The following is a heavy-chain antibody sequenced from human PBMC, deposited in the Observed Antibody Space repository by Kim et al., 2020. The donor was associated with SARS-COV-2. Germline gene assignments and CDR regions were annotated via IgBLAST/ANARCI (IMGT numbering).Heavy chain of an antibody. CDR1: GGSISSYY. CDR2: IYYSGST. CDR3: ARSDYYGSGSYYNQDYYYYYYGMDV. Sequence: SETLSLTCTVSGGSISSYYWSWIRQPPGKGLEWIGYIYYSGSTNYNPSLKSRVTISVDTSKNQFSLKLSSVTAADTAVYYCARSDYYGSGSYYNQDYYYYYYGMDVWGQGTTVTVSS. J-gene: IGHJ6*02. V-gene: IGHV4-59*13. D-gene: IGHD3-10*01.